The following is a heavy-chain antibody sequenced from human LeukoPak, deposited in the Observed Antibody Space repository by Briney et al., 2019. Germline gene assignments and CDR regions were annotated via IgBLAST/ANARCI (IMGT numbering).Heavy chain of an antibody. D-gene: IGHD3-9*01. Sequence: ASVKVSCTTSGYIFSSYGINWVRPAPGQGLEWVGWISAYNGDTKYAQKLQGRVTMTTDTSTRTVYMELRTLRSDDTAVYYCARDSYDFLTGRYSGSGGDYWGQGTLVTVSS. J-gene: IGHJ4*02. CDR1: GYIFSSYG. CDR3: ARDSYDFLTGRYSGSGGDY. V-gene: IGHV1-18*01. CDR2: ISAYNGDT.